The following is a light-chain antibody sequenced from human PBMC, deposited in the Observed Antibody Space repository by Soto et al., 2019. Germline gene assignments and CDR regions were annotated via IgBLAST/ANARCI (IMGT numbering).Light chain of an antibody. J-gene: IGLJ2*01. CDR2: DVS. CDR3: SSYATSRTHVA. CDR1: TSDVGGYKF. Sequence: QSALTQPASVSGSPGQSITISCTGTTSDVGGYKFVSWYQHNPGKAPKLIIHDVSSRPSGVSNRFSASKSGNTASLTISGLQADHVADYYCSSYATSRTHVAFGGGTKLTVL. V-gene: IGLV2-14*01.